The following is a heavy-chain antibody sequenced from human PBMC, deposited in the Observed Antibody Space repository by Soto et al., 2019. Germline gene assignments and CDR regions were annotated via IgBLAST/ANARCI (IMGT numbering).Heavy chain of an antibody. CDR3: ARDTPINDFWSGYPGGGSAYYYYGMDV. J-gene: IGHJ6*02. Sequence: ASVKVSCKASGYTFTSYGISWVRQAPGQGLEWIGWISAYNGNTNYAQKLQGRVTMTTDTSTSTAYMELRSLRSDDTAVYYCARDTPINDFWSGYPGGGSAYYYYGMDVWGQGTTVTVSS. D-gene: IGHD3-3*01. CDR1: GYTFTSYG. V-gene: IGHV1-18*01. CDR2: ISAYNGNT.